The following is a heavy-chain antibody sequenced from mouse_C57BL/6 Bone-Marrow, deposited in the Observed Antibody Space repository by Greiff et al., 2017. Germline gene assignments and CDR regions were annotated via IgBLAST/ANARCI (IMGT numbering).Heavy chain of an antibody. V-gene: IGHV3-6*01. CDR3: ARALITTVDYFDY. J-gene: IGHJ2*01. CDR2: ISYDGSN. Sequence: ESGPGLVKPSQSLSLTCSVTGYSITSGYYWNWIRQFPGNKLEWMGYISYDGSNNYNPSLKNRISITRDTSKNQFFLKLNSVTTEDTATYYCARALITTVDYFDYWGQGTTLTVSS. CDR1: GYSITSGYY. D-gene: IGHD1-1*01.